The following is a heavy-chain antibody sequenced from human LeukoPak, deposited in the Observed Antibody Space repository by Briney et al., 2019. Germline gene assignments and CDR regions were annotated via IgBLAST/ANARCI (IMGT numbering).Heavy chain of an antibody. Sequence: PSETLSLTCAVYGGSFSGYYWSWIRQPPGRGLEWIGEINHSGSTNYNPSLKSRVTISVDTSKNQFSLKLSSVTAADTAVYYCASLGYYDSSGYAYWGQGTLVTVSS. D-gene: IGHD3-22*01. V-gene: IGHV4-34*01. CDR1: GGSFSGYY. CDR3: ASLGYYDSSGYAY. CDR2: INHSGST. J-gene: IGHJ4*02.